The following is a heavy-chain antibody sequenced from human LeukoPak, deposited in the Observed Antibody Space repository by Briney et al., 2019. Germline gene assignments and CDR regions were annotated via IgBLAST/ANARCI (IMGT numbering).Heavy chain of an antibody. Sequence: GASVKVSCKASGYTFTSYGISWVRQAPGQGLEWMGWINAYNGNTNYAQNLQARVTMTTDTSTSTAYMELRSLGSDDTAVYYCATLGILTGSRYYYGMGVWGQGTTVTVSS. D-gene: IGHD3-9*01. J-gene: IGHJ6*02. CDR1: GYTFTSYG. CDR2: INAYNGNT. CDR3: ATLGILTGSRYYYGMGV. V-gene: IGHV1-18*01.